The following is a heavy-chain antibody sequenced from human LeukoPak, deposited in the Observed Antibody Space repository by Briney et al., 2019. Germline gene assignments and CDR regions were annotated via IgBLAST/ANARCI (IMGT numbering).Heavy chain of an antibody. CDR2: IYYTGST. Sequence: SETLSLTCTVSGGSISRIIYYWGWIRQPPGKGPEWIGSIYYTGSTYYTPSLRSRVTVSVDTSKNQFSLKLSAVTAADTAVYYCARVVRDGSGYNYYFDYWGQGTLVTVSS. J-gene: IGHJ4*02. D-gene: IGHD3-22*01. CDR3: ARVVRDGSGYNYYFDY. CDR1: GGSISRIIYY. V-gene: IGHV4-39*01.